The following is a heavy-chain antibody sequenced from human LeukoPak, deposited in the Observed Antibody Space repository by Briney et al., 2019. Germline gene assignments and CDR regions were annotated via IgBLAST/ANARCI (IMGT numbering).Heavy chain of an antibody. Sequence: GGSLRLSCAASGFTFSTYSMHWVRQAPGKGLEWVAVIWFDRTNKYYADSVKGRFTISRDNSKNTLYLQMNSLRAEDTAVYFCARGGGYENLDYWGQGTLVTVSS. V-gene: IGHV3-33*01. CDR1: GFTFSTYS. D-gene: IGHD5-12*01. J-gene: IGHJ4*02. CDR3: ARGGGYENLDY. CDR2: IWFDRTNK.